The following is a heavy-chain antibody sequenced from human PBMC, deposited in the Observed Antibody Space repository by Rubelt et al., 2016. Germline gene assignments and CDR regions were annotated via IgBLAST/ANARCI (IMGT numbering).Heavy chain of an antibody. V-gene: IGHV7-4-1*02. J-gene: IGHJ4*02. CDR2: INTNTGNP. CDR3: ARVIAAAGRDGNYFDY. Sequence: QVQLVQSGSELKKPGASVKVSCKASGYTFTSYAMNWVRQAPGQGLEWMGWINTNTGNPTYAQGFNRRFVFSLDTSVRRANVQISSLKAEDTAVYYCARVIAAAGRDGNYFDYWGQGTLVTVSS. CDR1: GYTFTSYA. D-gene: IGHD6-25*01.